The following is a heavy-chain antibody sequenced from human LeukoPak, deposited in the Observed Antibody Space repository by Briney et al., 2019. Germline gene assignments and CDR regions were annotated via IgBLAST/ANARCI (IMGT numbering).Heavy chain of an antibody. D-gene: IGHD1-26*01. J-gene: IGHJ3*02. CDR1: GGSISSSNW. Sequence: SGTLSLTCAVSGGSISSSNWWSWVRQPPGKGLEWIGEIYHSGSTNYNPSLKSRVTISVDKSKNQFSLKLSSVTAADTAVYYCARDLASASGGSYQRNAFDIWGQGTMVTVSS. V-gene: IGHV4-4*02. CDR2: IYHSGST. CDR3: ARDLASASGGSYQRNAFDI.